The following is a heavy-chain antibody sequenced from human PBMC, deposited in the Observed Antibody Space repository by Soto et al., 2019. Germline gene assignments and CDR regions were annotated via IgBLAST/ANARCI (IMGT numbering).Heavy chain of an antibody. D-gene: IGHD2-21*02. Sequence: DVHLLESGGGLVQPGGSLRLSCGASGFTFSSYAMSWVRQAPGKGLEWVSRLSGSGATTKYADSVEGRFTISRDNSKNTLYLQMDGLSAEETAIYYCAKARCSDTDCYFPDTWGQGTLVTVSS. J-gene: IGHJ5*02. CDR2: LSGSGATT. CDR1: GFTFSSYA. CDR3: AKARCSDTDCYFPDT. V-gene: IGHV3-23*01.